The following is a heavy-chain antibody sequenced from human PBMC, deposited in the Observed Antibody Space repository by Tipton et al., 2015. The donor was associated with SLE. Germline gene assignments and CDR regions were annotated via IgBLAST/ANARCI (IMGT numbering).Heavy chain of an antibody. CDR3: ARGVVGATHFDY. D-gene: IGHD1-26*01. Sequence: GSLRLSCAASGITFSRYAMYWVRQAPGKGLEYVSAISRNGYSTYYANSVKGRFTISRDNSKNTLYLQMGSLRAEDMAVYYCARGVVGATHFDYWGHGTLVTVSP. V-gene: IGHV3-64*01. CDR2: ISRNGYST. J-gene: IGHJ4*01. CDR1: GITFSRYA.